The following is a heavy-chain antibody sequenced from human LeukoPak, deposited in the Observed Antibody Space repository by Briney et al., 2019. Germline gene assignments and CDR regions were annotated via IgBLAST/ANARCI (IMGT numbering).Heavy chain of an antibody. V-gene: IGHV4-34*01. CDR2: INHSGTT. Sequence: SETLSLTCAVYGGSFSGYYWRWIRQPPGKGLEWIGEINHSGTTNYNPSLKSRVTISVDTSKNQFSLKLSSVTAADTAVYYCARGRNGYCSSTSCYRFDYWGQGTLVTVSS. D-gene: IGHD2-2*01. J-gene: IGHJ4*02. CDR3: ARGRNGYCSSTSCYRFDY. CDR1: GGSFSGYY.